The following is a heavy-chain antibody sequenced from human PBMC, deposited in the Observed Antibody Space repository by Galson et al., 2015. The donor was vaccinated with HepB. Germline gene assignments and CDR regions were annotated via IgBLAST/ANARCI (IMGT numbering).Heavy chain of an antibody. Sequence: SLKVSCKASGYTFNSYAMHWVRQAPGQRLEWMGWINAGTGNTKYSQKFQGRVTITRDTSASTAYMELSSLRSKDTAVYYCTRVFGGANAFDIWGQGTMVTVSS. CDR2: INAGTGNT. D-gene: IGHD2-21*01. V-gene: IGHV1-3*01. J-gene: IGHJ3*02. CDR1: GYTFNSYA. CDR3: TRVFGGANAFDI.